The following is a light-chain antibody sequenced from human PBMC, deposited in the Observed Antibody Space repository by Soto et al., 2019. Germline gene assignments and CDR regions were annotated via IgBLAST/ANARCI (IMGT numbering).Light chain of an antibody. CDR2: EGS. CDR3: CSYAGSSPVV. J-gene: IGLJ2*01. V-gene: IGLV2-23*01. Sequence: QSVLTQPASVSGSPGQSITISCTGTSSDVGSYNLVSWYQQHPGKAPKLMIYEGSKRPSGVSNRFSGSKSGNPASLTISGLQAEDEADYYCCSYAGSSPVVFGGGTKLTVL. CDR1: SSDVGSYNL.